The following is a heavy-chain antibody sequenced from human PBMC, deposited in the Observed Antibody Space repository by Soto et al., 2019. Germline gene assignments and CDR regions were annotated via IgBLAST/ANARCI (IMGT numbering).Heavy chain of an antibody. V-gene: IGHV4-31*03. CDR2: IYYSGST. D-gene: IGHD3-22*01. J-gene: IGHJ4*02. CDR1: GGSVSSAGYY. Sequence: QVQLQESGPGLVKPSQTLSLTCTVSGGSVSSAGYYWSWIRQHPGKGLEWIGYIYYSGSTYYNPSLKSRLTMSVYTSDNQFSLRLNSLTAADTAVYYWARYGHDGIGYYTGFDYWGQGTLVTVSS. CDR3: ARYGHDGIGYYTGFDY.